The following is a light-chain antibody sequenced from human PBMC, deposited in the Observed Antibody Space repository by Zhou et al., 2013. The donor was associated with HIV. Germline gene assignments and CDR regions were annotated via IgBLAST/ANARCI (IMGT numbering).Light chain of an antibody. J-gene: IGKJ4*01. CDR2: TAS. CDR3: QQSYIIPPIT. Sequence: DIQMTQSPSSLSASVGDRVTITCRASQDISDYLAWFQQKPGKAPKSLIYTASSLRSGVPSRFSGSGSGTDFTLTISSLQAEDSATYYCQQSYIIPPITFGGGTKVEIK. CDR1: QDISDY. V-gene: IGKV1-16*01.